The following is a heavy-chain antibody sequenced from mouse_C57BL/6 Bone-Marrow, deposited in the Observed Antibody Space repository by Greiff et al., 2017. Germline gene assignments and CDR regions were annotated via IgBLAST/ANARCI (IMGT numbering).Heavy chain of an antibody. CDR1: GYTFTSYW. CDR3: ARDTAYFDY. CDR2: IYPGSGST. J-gene: IGHJ2*01. Sequence: VQLQQPGAELVKPGASVKMSCKASGYTFTSYWITWVKQRPGQGLEWIGDIYPGSGSTNYNENFKSKATLTVAPSSSTAYMQLSSLTSEDSAVYYCARDTAYFDYWGQGTTLTVSS. V-gene: IGHV1-55*01.